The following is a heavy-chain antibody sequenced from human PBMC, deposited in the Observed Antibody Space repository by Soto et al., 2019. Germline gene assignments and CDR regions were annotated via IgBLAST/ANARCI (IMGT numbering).Heavy chain of an antibody. CDR1: GGSISSSSYY. V-gene: IGHV4-39*01. CDR2: IYYSGST. D-gene: IGHD2-15*01. J-gene: IGHJ6*03. Sequence: SETLSLTCTVSGGSISSSSYYWGWIRQPPGKGLEWIGSIYYSGSTYYNPSLKSRVTISVDTSKNQFSLKLSSVTAADTAVYYCARRCSGGSCYSGAFYYYYYMDVWGKGTTVTVSS. CDR3: ARRCSGGSCYSGAFYYYYYMDV.